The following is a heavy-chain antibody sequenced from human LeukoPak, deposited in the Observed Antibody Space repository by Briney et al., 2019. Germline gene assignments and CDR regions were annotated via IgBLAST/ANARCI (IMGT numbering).Heavy chain of an antibody. D-gene: IGHD3-16*01. CDR3: ARPIPSYDYVWGSYVY. Sequence: ASVKVSCKASGYTFTGYYMHWVRQAPGQGLEWMGWINPNSGGTNYAQKFQGRVTMTRDTSISTAYMELSRLRSDDTAVYYCARPIPSYDYVWGSYVYWGQGTLVTVSS. J-gene: IGHJ4*02. V-gene: IGHV1-2*02. CDR2: INPNSGGT. CDR1: GYTFTGYY.